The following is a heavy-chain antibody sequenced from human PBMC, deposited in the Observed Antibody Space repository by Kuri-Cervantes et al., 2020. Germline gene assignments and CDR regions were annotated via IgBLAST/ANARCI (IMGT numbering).Heavy chain of an antibody. CDR3: ARTAAAGPTHYGMDV. V-gene: IGHV1-69*13. CDR2: IIPIFGTA. Sequence: SVKVSCKASGGTFSSYAISWVRQAPGQGLEWMGGIIPIFGTANYAQKFQGRVTITADESTSTAYMELSRLRSDDTAVYYCARTAAAGPTHYGMDVWGQGTTVTVSS. D-gene: IGHD6-13*01. J-gene: IGHJ6*02. CDR1: GGTFSSYA.